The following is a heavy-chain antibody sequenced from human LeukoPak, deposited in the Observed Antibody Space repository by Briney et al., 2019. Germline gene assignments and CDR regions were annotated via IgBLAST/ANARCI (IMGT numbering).Heavy chain of an antibody. V-gene: IGHV3-30*18. J-gene: IGHJ4*02. Sequence: GGSLRLSCAASGFTFSSHGIHWVRQAPGKGLEWVAVVSSDGGTTYYADSVKGRFTISRDNSKNTLYLQMNSLRGEDTAIYYRTKESATGSRYSFDYWGQGTLVTVSS. CDR1: GFTFSSHG. CDR3: TKESATGSRYSFDY. D-gene: IGHD2-15*01. CDR2: VSSDGGTT.